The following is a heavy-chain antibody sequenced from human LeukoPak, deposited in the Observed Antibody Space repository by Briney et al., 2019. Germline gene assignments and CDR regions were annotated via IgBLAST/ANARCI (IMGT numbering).Heavy chain of an antibody. CDR2: ISYDGSNK. Sequence: GGSLRLSCAASGFTFSSYGMHWVRQAPGKGLEWVAVISYDGSNKYYADSVKGRFTISRDNSKNTLYLQMNSLRSDDTAVYYCARAPGWDIAAYDYWGQGTLVTVSS. V-gene: IGHV3-30*03. CDR1: GFTFSSYG. CDR3: ARAPGWDIAAYDY. J-gene: IGHJ4*02. D-gene: IGHD6-13*01.